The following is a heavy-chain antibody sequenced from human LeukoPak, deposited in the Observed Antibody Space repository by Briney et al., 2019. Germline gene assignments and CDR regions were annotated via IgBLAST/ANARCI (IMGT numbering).Heavy chain of an antibody. J-gene: IGHJ6*02. CDR3: ARGPLGYYYYYGMDV. V-gene: IGHV3-30*03. Sequence: GGSLRLSCAASGFTFSSSGMHWVRQAPGKGLEWVAVISYDGRSKYYGDSVKGRFTISRDNSKNTLYLQMNSQRAEDTAVYYCARGPLGYYYYYGMDVWGQGTTVTVSS. CDR2: ISYDGRSK. D-gene: IGHD7-27*01. CDR1: GFTFSSSG.